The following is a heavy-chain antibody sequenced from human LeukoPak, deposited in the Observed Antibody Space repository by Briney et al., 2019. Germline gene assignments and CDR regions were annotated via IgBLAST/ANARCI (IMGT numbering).Heavy chain of an antibody. CDR1: GYTFTSYD. J-gene: IGHJ4*02. V-gene: IGHV1-8*01. D-gene: IGHD2-15*01. Sequence: SVKVSCKASGYTFTSYDINWVRQATGQGLEWMGWMNPNSGNTGNAQKFQGRVTMTRNTAISTAYMELSSLRSEDTAVYYCARGLGYCSGGNCNHFDYWGQGTLVTVSS. CDR3: ARGLGYCSGGNCNHFDY. CDR2: MNPNSGNT.